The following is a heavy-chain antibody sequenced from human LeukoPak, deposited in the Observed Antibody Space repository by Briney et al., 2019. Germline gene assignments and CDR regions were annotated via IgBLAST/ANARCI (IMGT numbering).Heavy chain of an antibody. V-gene: IGHV4-59*01. D-gene: IGHD2-21*02. J-gene: IGHJ3*02. CDR3: ARSYCGGDCYLWAFDI. Sequence: SETLSLACTVSGGSISSYYWSWLRQPPGKGLEWLGYIYYSGSTNYNPSLKSRVTISVDTSKNLFSLKLSSVTAADTAVYYCARSYCGGDCYLWAFDIWGQGTMVTVSS. CDR2: IYYSGST. CDR1: GGSISSYY.